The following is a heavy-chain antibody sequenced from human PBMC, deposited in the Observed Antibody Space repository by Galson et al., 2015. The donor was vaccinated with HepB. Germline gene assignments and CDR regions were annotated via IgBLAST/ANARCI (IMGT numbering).Heavy chain of an antibody. CDR2: IYWDDDN. CDR3: ARTYSYGSGNSNFDY. D-gene: IGHD3-10*01. Sequence: PALVKPTQTLTLTCTFSGFSLSTSGVGVGWIRQPPGKALEWLALIYWDDDNRYSPSLKSRLTITKDTSKNQVVLIMTNIDPVDTATYYCARTYSYGSGNSNFDYWGQGTLVTVSS. J-gene: IGHJ4*02. V-gene: IGHV2-5*02. CDR1: GFSLSTSGVG.